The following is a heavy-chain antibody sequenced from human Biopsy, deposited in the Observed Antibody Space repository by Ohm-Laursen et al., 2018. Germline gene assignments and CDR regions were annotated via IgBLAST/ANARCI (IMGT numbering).Heavy chain of an antibody. CDR1: GFKFDNYG. D-gene: IGHD3-10*01. CDR3: VKDIRRYFYGMDV. V-gene: IGHV3-33*03. J-gene: IGHJ6*02. CDR2: IWYDGSDK. Sequence: SLRLSCSASGFKFDNYGMNWVRQAPGKGLEWVAVIWYDGSDKYYGDSVKGRFTISRDNAKNVLWLQMNSLRVDDTAMYYCVKDIRRYFYGMDVWGQGTTVT.